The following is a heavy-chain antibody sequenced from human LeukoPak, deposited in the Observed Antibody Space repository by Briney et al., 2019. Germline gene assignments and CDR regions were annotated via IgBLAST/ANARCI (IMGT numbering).Heavy chain of an antibody. D-gene: IGHD3-22*01. CDR1: GGSFSGYY. CDR2: INHSGST. V-gene: IGHV4-34*01. CDR3: ARGSFTYYYDSSGYRSYYYYYMDV. J-gene: IGHJ6*03. Sequence: PSQTLSLTCAVYGGSFSGYYWSWIRPPPGKGLEWIGEINHSGSTNYNPSLKSRVTISVDTSKNQFSLKLSSVTAADTAVYYCARGSFTYYYDSSGYRSYYYYYMDVWGKGTTVTVSS.